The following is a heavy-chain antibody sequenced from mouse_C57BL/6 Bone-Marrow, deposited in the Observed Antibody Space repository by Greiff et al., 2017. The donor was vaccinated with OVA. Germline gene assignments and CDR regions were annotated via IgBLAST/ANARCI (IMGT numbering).Heavy chain of an antibody. CDR2: IDPSDSYT. CDR1: GYTFTSYW. CDR3: AREGDYGYDGVDY. J-gene: IGHJ2*01. Sequence: QVQLQQPGAELVKPGASVKLSCKASGYTFTSYWMQWVKQRPGQGLEWIGEIDPSDSYTNSNQKFKGKATLTVDTSSSTAYIQLSSLTSEDSAVYYCAREGDYGYDGVDYWGQGTTLTVSS. V-gene: IGHV1-50*01. D-gene: IGHD2-2*01.